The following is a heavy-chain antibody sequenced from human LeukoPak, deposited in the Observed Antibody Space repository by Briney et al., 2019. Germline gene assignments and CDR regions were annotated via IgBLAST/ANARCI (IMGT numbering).Heavy chain of an antibody. CDR1: GYTFTSYD. CDR2: MNPNSGNT. CDR3: ARGRYCSSTSCYTPYYFDY. Sequence: ASVKVSCKASGYTFTSYDINWVRQATGQGLGWMGWMNPNSGNTGYAQKFQGRVTMTRNTSISTAYMELSSLRSEDTAVYYCARGRYCSSTSCYTPYYFDYWGQGTLVTVSS. J-gene: IGHJ4*02. V-gene: IGHV1-8*01. D-gene: IGHD2-2*02.